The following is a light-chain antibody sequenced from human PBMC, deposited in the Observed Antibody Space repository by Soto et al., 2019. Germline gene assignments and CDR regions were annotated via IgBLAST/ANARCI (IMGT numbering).Light chain of an antibody. CDR3: ISYAGNNVWV. Sequence: QSALTQPPSASGSPEQSVTISCTGTSSDVGGYTYVSWYQQHPDKAPKLMIYEVNKRPPGVPDRFSGSKSGNTASLTVSGLQTEDEADYYCISYAGNNVWVFGGGTKLTVL. CDR2: EVN. CDR1: SSDVGGYTY. J-gene: IGLJ3*02. V-gene: IGLV2-8*01.